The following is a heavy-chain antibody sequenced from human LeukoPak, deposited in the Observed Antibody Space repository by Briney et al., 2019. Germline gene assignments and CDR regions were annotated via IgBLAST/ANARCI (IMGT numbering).Heavy chain of an antibody. CDR1: GGSISSTSYY. Sequence: ETLSLTRTVSGGSISSTSYYWGWIRQPPGKGLEWVSAISGSGGSTYYADSVKGRFTISRDNSKNTLYLQMNSLRAEDTAVYYCAKDLPYYYGSGSYSAYYFDYWGQGTLVTVSS. J-gene: IGHJ4*02. CDR2: ISGSGGST. V-gene: IGHV3-23*01. D-gene: IGHD3-10*01. CDR3: AKDLPYYYGSGSYSAYYFDY.